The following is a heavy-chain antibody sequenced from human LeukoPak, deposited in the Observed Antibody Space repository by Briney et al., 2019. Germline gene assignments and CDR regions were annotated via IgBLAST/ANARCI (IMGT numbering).Heavy chain of an antibody. D-gene: IGHD5-18*01. CDR2: ISSNGGST. Sequence: PGGSLRLSCAASGFTFSSYAMHWVRQAPGKGLEYVSAISSNGGSTYYANSVKGRFTISRDNSKNTLYLQMGSLRAEDMAVYYCARVGEIGYSYGYFDYWGQGTLVTVSS. V-gene: IGHV3-64*01. CDR3: ARVGEIGYSYGYFDY. J-gene: IGHJ4*02. CDR1: GFTFSSYA.